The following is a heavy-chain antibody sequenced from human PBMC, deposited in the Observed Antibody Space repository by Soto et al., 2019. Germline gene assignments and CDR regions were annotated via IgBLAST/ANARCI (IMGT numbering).Heavy chain of an antibody. J-gene: IGHJ6*02. CDR3: ARGATTAYYYYYGMDV. D-gene: IGHD1-26*01. V-gene: IGHV3-53*01. CDR1: GFTVSSNY. CDR2: IYSGGST. Sequence: LRLSCAASGFTVSSNYMSWVRQAPGKGLEWVSVIYSGGSTYYADSVKGRFTISRDNSKNTLYLQMNSLRAEDTAVYYCARGATTAYYYYYGMDVWGQGTTVTVSS.